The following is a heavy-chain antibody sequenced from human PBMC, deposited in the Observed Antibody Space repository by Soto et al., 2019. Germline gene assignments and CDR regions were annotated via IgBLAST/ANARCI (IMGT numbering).Heavy chain of an antibody. V-gene: IGHV3-30*18. Sequence: VQLLESGGSLIQPXXXXRLSCAASGFTFSYGIHWLRQAPGKGLEWVAYISYDSSNKFYGDSVKGRFTISRDNSKNTQFLQMNSLRAEDTAVYYCAKLVIGYCSGNTCDDYWGQGTLVAVSS. CDR2: ISYDSSNK. CDR3: AKLVIGYCSGNTCDDY. D-gene: IGHD2-15*01. J-gene: IGHJ4*02. CDR1: GFTFSYG.